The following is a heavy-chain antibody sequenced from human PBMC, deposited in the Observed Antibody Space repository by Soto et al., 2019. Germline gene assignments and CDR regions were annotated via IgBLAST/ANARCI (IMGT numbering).Heavy chain of an antibody. Sequence: PGGSLTLSCAASGFTFSSYCMNWARPAPGKGLEWVSSISSSSSYIYCADSVKGRFTISRDNAKNSLYLQMNSLRAEDTAVYSCARGRSWFNDAFDIWGQGTMVTVSS. CDR3: ARGRSWFNDAFDI. D-gene: IGHD3-9*01. CDR2: ISSSSSYI. V-gene: IGHV3-21*01. J-gene: IGHJ3*02. CDR1: GFTFSSYC.